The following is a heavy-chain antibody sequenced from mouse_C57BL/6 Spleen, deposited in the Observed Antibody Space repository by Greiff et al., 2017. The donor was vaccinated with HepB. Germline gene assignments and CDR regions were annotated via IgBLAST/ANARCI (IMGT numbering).Heavy chain of an antibody. V-gene: IGHV3-8*01. Sequence: VQLKESGPGLAKPSQTSSLTCSFTAYFITSDYFNWFRKFPGNKLEYMGYISYSCTTYYNPSLKSRISIPQDTSKNQYYQQLNSVTTEDTAAQYCARWDCSNYKYNDVWGTGTTVNIPS. J-gene: IGHJ1*03. CDR1: AYFITSDY. CDR3: ARWDCSNYKYNDV. CDR2: ISYSCTT. D-gene: IGHD2-5*01.